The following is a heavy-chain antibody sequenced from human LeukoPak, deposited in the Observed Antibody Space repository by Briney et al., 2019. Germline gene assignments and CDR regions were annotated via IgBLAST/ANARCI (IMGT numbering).Heavy chain of an antibody. CDR1: GYTFTGYF. CDR3: ARGNPTNYGSGSYSAPDFDY. V-gene: IGHV1-2*02. J-gene: IGHJ4*02. CDR2: INPSSGGT. Sequence: ASVKVSCKASGYTFTGYFMYWVRQAPGQGLEWMGWINPSSGGTNFAQRFQGRDSMTRDTSISTAYMELSRLRSDDTAVYYCARGNPTNYGSGSYSAPDFDYWGQGTLVTVSS. D-gene: IGHD3-10*01.